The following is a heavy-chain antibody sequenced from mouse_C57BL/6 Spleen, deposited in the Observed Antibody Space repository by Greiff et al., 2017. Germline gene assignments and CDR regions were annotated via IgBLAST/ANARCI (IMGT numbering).Heavy chain of an antibody. J-gene: IGHJ2*01. D-gene: IGHD4-1*01. V-gene: IGHV1-82*01. CDR3: ARGDWEYYFDY. Sequence: VQLQQSGPELVKPGASVKISCKASGYAFSSSWMNWVKQRPGKGLEWIGRIYPGDGDTNYNGKFKGKATLTADKSSSTAYMQLSSLTSEDSAVYFCARGDWEYYFDYGGQGTTLTVYS. CDR1: GYAFSSSW. CDR2: IYPGDGDT.